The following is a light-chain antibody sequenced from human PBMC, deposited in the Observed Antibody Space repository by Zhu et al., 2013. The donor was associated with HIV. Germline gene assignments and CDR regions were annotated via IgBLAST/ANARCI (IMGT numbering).Light chain of an antibody. CDR2: KAS. J-gene: IGKJ1*01. CDR3: QQYYFYSWT. CDR1: QSISSW. V-gene: IGKV1-5*03. Sequence: DIQMTQSPSTLSASVGDRVTITCRASQSISSWLAWYQQKPGKAPKLLIYKASSLESGVPSRFSGSGSGTEFTLTISSLQPDDFATYYCQQYYFYSWTFGQGTKVEIK.